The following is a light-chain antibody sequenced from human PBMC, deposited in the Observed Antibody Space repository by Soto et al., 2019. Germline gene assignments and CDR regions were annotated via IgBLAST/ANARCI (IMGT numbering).Light chain of an antibody. J-gene: IGKJ1*01. CDR3: HQYSRYPWT. Sequence: QMTHSPSTLSASEGDRVTITCWASQSFGSLFAWHQQKPGRAPKVRVYKASNLQDGVPSRFSGSGSGTEFTLTVSSLQPDDVATYFCHQYSRYPWTFGQGTKVEIK. CDR2: KAS. CDR1: QSFGSL. V-gene: IGKV1-5*03.